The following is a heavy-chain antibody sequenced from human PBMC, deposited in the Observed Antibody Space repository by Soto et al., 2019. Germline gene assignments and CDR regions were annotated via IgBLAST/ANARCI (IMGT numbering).Heavy chain of an antibody. D-gene: IGHD2-2*01. CDR3: AKSRCSTTTCYVPDY. CDR1: GFTFSTYT. Sequence: GGSLRLSCAASGFTFSTYTMSWVRRAPGKGLEWVSAISGSGASPSYADSVQGRFTISRDNPKRTLYLQMNNLRAEDTAVYYCAKSRCSTTTCYVPDYWGQGTLVTVAS. CDR2: ISGSGASP. V-gene: IGHV3-23*01. J-gene: IGHJ4*02.